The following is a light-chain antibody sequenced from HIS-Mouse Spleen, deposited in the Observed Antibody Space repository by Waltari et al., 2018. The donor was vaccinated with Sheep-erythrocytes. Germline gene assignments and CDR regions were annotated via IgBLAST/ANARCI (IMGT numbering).Light chain of an antibody. CDR2: AAS. V-gene: IGKV1-39*01. CDR1: QSISSY. J-gene: IGKJ2*01. Sequence: DIQMTQSPSSLSASGGDRVTITCRASQSISSYLNWYPQKPGKAPKLLIYAASSLQSGVPSRFSGSGSGTDFTLKISRVEAEDVGVYYCMQALQTPLTFGQGTKLEIK. CDR3: MQALQTPLT.